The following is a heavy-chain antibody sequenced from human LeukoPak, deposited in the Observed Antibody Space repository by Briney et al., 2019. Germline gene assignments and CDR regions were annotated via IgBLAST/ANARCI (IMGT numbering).Heavy chain of an antibody. J-gene: IGHJ5*02. V-gene: IGHV3-74*01. Sequence: GGSLRLSCAASGFTFSSYWMHWLCQVPGQGLVWVSRINGDGSSKNYADSVKGRLTISRDKARSTLYLQMNSLRAEDTAVYYCAREWGSGIDPIDAWGQGTLVTVSS. CDR1: GFTFSSYW. CDR2: INGDGSSK. CDR3: AREWGSGIDPIDA. D-gene: IGHD3-16*01.